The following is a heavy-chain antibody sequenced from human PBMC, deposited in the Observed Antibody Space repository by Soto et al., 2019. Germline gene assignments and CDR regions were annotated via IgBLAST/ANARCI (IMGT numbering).Heavy chain of an antibody. Sequence: PGGSLRLSCAASGFTFSSYAMSWVRQAPGKGLEWVSAISGSGGSTYYADSVKGRFTISRDNSKNTLYLQMNSLRAEDTAVYYCAKANAPNYYDSSGYYLYYFDCWGQGTLVTVCS. CDR2: ISGSGGST. V-gene: IGHV3-23*01. D-gene: IGHD3-22*01. CDR1: GFTFSSYA. J-gene: IGHJ4*02. CDR3: AKANAPNYYDSSGYYLYYFDC.